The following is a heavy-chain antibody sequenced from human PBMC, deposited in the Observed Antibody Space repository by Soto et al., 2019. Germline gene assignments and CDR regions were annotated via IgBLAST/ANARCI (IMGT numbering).Heavy chain of an antibody. CDR3: ARESLPDTYYYDSSGPTQFDY. D-gene: IGHD3-22*01. CDR1: GGCISSYD. J-gene: IGHJ4*02. CDR2: IYYSGST. V-gene: IGHV4-59*01. Sequence: SETLSLTCTVSGGCISSYDWSWIRQPPGKGLEWIGYIYYSGSTDYNPSLKSRVTISVDTSKNQFSLKLSSVTAADTAVYYCARESLPDTYYYDSSGPTQFDYWGQGTLVTVSS.